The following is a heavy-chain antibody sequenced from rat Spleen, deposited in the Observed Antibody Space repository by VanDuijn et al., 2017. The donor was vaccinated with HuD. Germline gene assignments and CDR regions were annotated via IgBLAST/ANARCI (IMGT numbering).Heavy chain of an antibody. D-gene: IGHD1-11*01. CDR2: IIYDGSST. V-gene: IGHV5-7*01. CDR1: GFTFSDYN. CDR3: ARREYGGFFGYFDY. J-gene: IGHJ2*01. Sequence: EVQLAETGGGLVQPGRSLKLSCAASGFTFSDYNMAWVRQAPRKGLEWVATIIYDGSSTYYQDSVRGRFTISRDNAKSTLYLQMDSLRSADTATYYCARREYGGFFGYFDYWGQGVMVTVSS.